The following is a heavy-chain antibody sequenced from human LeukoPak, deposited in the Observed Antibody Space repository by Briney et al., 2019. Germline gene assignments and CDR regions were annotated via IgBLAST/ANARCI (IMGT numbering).Heavy chain of an antibody. V-gene: IGHV4-39*07. Sequence: SETLSLTCTVSDGSISSSSYYWGWLRQPPGKGLEWIGNIYYSGSTYYNPSLKSRVTISVDTSKNQFSLKLSSVTAADTAVYYCARVTGYAIEDYFDYWGQGTLVTVSS. CDR2: IYYSGST. CDR3: ARVTGYAIEDYFDY. J-gene: IGHJ4*02. CDR1: DGSISSSSYY. D-gene: IGHD2-8*01.